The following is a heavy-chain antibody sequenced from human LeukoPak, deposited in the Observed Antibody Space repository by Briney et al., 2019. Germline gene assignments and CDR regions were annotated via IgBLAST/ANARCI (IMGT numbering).Heavy chain of an antibody. V-gene: IGHV3-13*01. CDR1: GFTLTNYA. J-gene: IGHJ4*02. CDR3: ARQSTPHGNFDY. Sequence: GGSLRLSCAASGFTLTNYAMHWVRQPAGEGLEWVSALGTAGDTFYPGSVKGRFSISRDNAKKSLFLQMNSLRVEDTAIYYCARQSTPHGNFDYWGQGTMVTVSS. CDR2: LGTAGDT. D-gene: IGHD1-1*01.